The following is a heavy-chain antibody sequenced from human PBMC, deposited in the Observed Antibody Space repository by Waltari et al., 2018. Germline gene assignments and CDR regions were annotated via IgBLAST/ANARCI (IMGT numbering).Heavy chain of an antibody. CDR3: GRIAFGDDGGYFQY. CDR2: MQYRGST. V-gene: IGHV4-39*01. D-gene: IGHD4-17*01. CDR1: GGSISSNYN. J-gene: IGHJ1*01. Sequence: QVQLQESGPGLVKPSETLSLTCTVSGGSISSNYNWGWIRQPPGKGLEWMGNMQYRGSTFYNPSLESRVTISLDTSRNQFSLRLSSVYAADTAVYFCGRIAFGDDGGYFQYWGQGTPVTVSS.